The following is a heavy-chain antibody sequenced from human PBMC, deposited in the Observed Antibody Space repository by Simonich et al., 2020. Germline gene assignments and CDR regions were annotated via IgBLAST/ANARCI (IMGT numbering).Heavy chain of an antibody. CDR2: IDSSMSYI. CDR1: GFTFRSYS. CDR3: ARGIVGASGAFDI. V-gene: IGHV3-21*01. D-gene: IGHD1-26*01. J-gene: IGHJ3*02. Sequence: EVQLVESGGGLVKPGGSLRLSCAASGFTFRSYSMTWVRQAPGKVWEGFTSIDSSMSYIYYADSVKGRFTISRDNAKNSRYLQMNSLRAEDTAVYYCARGIVGASGAFDIWGQGTMVTVSS.